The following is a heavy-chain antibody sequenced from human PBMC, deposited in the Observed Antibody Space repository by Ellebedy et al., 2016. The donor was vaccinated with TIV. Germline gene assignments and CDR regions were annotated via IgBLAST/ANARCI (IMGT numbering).Heavy chain of an antibody. J-gene: IGHJ5*02. V-gene: IGHV5-51*01. CDR1: GYRFSSYW. D-gene: IGHD3-22*01. CDR2: IYPGDSDT. CDR3: ARQSVPRGYSSGYVT. Sequence: PGGSLRLSCKGSGYRFSSYWIGWVRQMPGEGLEWMGIIYPGDSDTRYSPSFQGQVTISADTSISTAYLQWSTLKALDTAMYYCARQSVPRGYSSGYVTWGQGTLVTVSS.